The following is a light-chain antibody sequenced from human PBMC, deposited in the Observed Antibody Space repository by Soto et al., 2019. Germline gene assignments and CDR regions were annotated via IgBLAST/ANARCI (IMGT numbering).Light chain of an antibody. Sequence: EIVLTQSPGTLSLSPGERATLLCRASRSLGTYSLTWYQQKPGQAPRVLISGTSSRATGIPDRFSGSGSGTDFTLTISRVEPEDFAVYHCQHYGDSLFIFGPGTKVEFK. J-gene: IGKJ3*01. CDR3: QHYGDSLFI. CDR2: GTS. CDR1: RSLGTYS. V-gene: IGKV3-20*01.